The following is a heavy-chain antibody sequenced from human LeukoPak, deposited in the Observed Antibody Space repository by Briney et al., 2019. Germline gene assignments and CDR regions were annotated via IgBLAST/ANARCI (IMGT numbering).Heavy chain of an antibody. D-gene: IGHD3-10*01. CDR1: GGTFSSYA. CDR2: IIPIFGTA. J-gene: IGHJ5*02. Sequence: SVKVSCKASGGTFSSYAISRVRQAPGQGLEWMGRIIPIFGTANYAQKFQGRVTITTDESTSTAYMELSSLRSEDTAVYYCARDPSGLLWFGEFQNWFDPWGQGTLVTVSS. V-gene: IGHV1-69*05. CDR3: ARDPSGLLWFGEFQNWFDP.